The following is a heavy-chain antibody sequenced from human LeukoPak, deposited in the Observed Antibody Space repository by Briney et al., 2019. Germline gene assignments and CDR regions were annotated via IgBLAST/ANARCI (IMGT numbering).Heavy chain of an antibody. CDR1: GFAFSHFW. V-gene: IGHV3-48*01. J-gene: IGHJ4*02. CDR3: ARDRYGSGSLFDY. D-gene: IGHD3-10*01. Sequence: PGGSLRLSCAASGFAFSHFWMHWVRQAPGKGLVWVSYISSSSSTIYYADSVKGRFTISRDNAKNSLYLQMNSLRAEDTAVYYCARDRYGSGSLFDYWGQGTLVTVSS. CDR2: ISSSSSTI.